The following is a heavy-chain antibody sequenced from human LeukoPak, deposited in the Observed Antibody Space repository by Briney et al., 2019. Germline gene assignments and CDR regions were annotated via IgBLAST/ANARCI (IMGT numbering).Heavy chain of an antibody. CDR3: ARHGDGGLLRDYVWGSYRDY. CDR1: GGSISSSSYY. CDR2: IYYSGST. Sequence: SETLSLTCTVSGGSISSSSYYWGWIRQPPGKGLEWIGSIYYSGSTYYNPSLKSRVTISVDTSKNQFSLKLSSVTAADTAVYYCARHGDGGLLRDYVWGSYRDYWGQGTLVTVSS. D-gene: IGHD3-16*02. J-gene: IGHJ4*02. V-gene: IGHV4-39*01.